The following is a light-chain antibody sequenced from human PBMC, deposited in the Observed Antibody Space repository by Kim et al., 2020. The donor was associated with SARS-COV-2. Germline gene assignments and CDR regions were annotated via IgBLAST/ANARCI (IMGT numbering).Light chain of an antibody. CDR2: RND. Sequence: QSVLIQPPSASGTPGQRVTISCSGGRSNVGRNYVYWFQHLPGTAPKLLIERNDQRPSGVPARFSGSKSGSSASLAISGLQPEDDADYYCEAWDDSLNGPVVGGGAKLTVL. CDR3: EAWDDSLNGPV. V-gene: IGLV1-44*01. CDR1: RSNVGRNY. J-gene: IGLJ3*02.